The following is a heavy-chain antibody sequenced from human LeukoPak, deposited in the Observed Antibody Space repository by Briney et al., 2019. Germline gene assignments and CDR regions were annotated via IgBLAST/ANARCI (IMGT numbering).Heavy chain of an antibody. Sequence: ASVKVSCKASGYTFSSYYMHWVRQAPGQGLEWMGIINPSGGTTSYAQKFQGRLTMTRDTSTSTVFMELSSLRSEDTAVYYCARGPPGRVYDSSKRGLFDPWGREPWSPSPQ. V-gene: IGHV1-46*01. CDR1: GYTFSSYY. D-gene: IGHD3-22*01. J-gene: IGHJ5*02. CDR3: ARGPPGRVYDSSKRGLFDP. CDR2: INPSGGTT.